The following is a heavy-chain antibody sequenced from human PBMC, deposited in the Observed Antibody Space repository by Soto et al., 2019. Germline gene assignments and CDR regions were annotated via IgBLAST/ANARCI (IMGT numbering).Heavy chain of an antibody. D-gene: IGHD2-2*01. V-gene: IGHV4-59*08. CDR2: IYYSGSN. Sequence: PSETPSLTCTVSGGSISSYYWSWIRQPPGKGLEWIAYIYYSGSNNYNPSLKSRVTISVDTSKNQFSLKVSSVTAADTAVYYCARLQGYCITTGCYGHYAMDVWGQGTTVTVS. J-gene: IGHJ6*02. CDR1: GGSISSYY. CDR3: ARLQGYCITTGCYGHYAMDV.